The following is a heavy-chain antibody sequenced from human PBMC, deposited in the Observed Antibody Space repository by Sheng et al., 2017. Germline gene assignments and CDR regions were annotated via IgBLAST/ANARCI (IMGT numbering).Heavy chain of an antibody. CDR1: GFTFSVNG. CDR2: VWNDGSKQ. V-gene: IGHV3-33*01. CDR3: ARRGLIAAAVSAFDI. D-gene: IGHD6-13*01. Sequence: QVQLVESGGGVVQPGKSLTVWCVGSGFTFSVNGIHWVRQAPGKGLEWVGDVWNDGSKQFYADSVKGRFTISRDNSKNTVYLQMNSLTADDTAVYYCARRGLIAAAVSAFDIWGQGTMVTVSS. J-gene: IGHJ3*02.